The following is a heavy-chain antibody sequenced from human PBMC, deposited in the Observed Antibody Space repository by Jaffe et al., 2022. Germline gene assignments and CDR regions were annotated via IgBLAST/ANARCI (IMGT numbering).Heavy chain of an antibody. Sequence: QVQLVESGGGVVQPGRSLRLSCAASGFTFSSYGMHWVRQAPGKGLEWVAVISYDGSNKYYADSVKGRFTISRDNSKNTLYLQMNSLRAEDTAVYYCAKPAGPGYCSSTSCYRGYYFDYWGQGTLVTVSS. CDR2: ISYDGSNK. D-gene: IGHD2-2*03. CDR3: AKPAGPGYCSSTSCYRGYYFDY. CDR1: GFTFSSYG. V-gene: IGHV3-30*18. J-gene: IGHJ4*02.